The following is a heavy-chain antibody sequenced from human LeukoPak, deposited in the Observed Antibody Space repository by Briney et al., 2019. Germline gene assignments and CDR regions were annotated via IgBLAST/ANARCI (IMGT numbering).Heavy chain of an antibody. V-gene: IGHV3-30*04. CDR2: ISYDGSNK. CDR3: ARGPRGYSGYDLGIFDY. D-gene: IGHD5-12*01. J-gene: IGHJ4*02. CDR1: GFTFSSYA. Sequence: AGGSLRLSCAASGFTFSSYAMHWVRQAPGKGLEWVAVISYDGSNKYYADSVKGRFTISRDNSKNTLYLQMNSLRAEDTAVYYCARGPRGYSGYDLGIFDYWGQGTLVTVSS.